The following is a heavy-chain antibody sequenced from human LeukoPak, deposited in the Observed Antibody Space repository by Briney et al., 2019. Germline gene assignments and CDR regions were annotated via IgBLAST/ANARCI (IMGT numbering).Heavy chain of an antibody. CDR1: GFTFDDYA. CDR3: AKDLSPDSSSWYYYYGMDV. Sequence: GGSLRLSCAASGFTFDDYAMHWVRQAPGKGLEWVSLISGDGGSTYYADSVKGRFTISRDNSKNSLYLQMNSLRTEDTALYYCAKDLSPDSSSWYYYYGMDVWGQGTTVTVSS. V-gene: IGHV3-43*02. CDR2: ISGDGGST. D-gene: IGHD6-13*01. J-gene: IGHJ6*02.